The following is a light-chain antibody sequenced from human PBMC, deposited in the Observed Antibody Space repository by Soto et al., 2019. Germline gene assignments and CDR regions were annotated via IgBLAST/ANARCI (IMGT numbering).Light chain of an antibody. CDR3: QHRSNWPPWT. J-gene: IGKJ1*01. CDR1: QSVSSY. V-gene: IGKV3-11*01. Sequence: EIVLTQSPATLSLSPGERATLSCRASQSVSSYLAWYQQKPGQAPRLLIYDAYNRATGIPAMFSGSGSGTDFTLTISSLEPADFAVYYCQHRSNWPPWTVGQGTKV. CDR2: DAY.